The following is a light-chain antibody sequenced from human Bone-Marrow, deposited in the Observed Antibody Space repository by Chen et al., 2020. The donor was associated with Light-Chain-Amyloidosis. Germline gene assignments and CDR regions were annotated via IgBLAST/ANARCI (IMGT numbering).Light chain of an antibody. CDR2: DVS. CDR3: QVWARSSDRPV. V-gene: IGLV3-21*02. CDR1: NIGSTS. Sequence: SYVLTQPSSVSVAPGQTATIACGGNNIGSTSVHWYQQTPGQALLLVVYDVSDRPSGIPERLSGSDSGNTATLTISRVEAGDEADYYCQVWARSSDRPVFGGGTKLTVL. J-gene: IGLJ3*02.